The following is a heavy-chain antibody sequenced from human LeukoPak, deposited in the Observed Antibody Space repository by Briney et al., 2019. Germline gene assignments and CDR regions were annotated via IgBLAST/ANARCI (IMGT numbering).Heavy chain of an antibody. CDR3: ANGASSSWKIFDY. J-gene: IGHJ4*02. Sequence: KFQGRVTITRDTSASTAYMEPSSLRSEDTAVYYCANGASSSWKIFDYWGQGTLVTVSS. D-gene: IGHD6-13*01. V-gene: IGHV1-3*01.